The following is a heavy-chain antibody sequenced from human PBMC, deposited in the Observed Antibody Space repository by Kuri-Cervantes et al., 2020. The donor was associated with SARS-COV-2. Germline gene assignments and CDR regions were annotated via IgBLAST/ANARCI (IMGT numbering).Heavy chain of an antibody. CDR2: IGSSGGST. Sequence: GESLKISCAASDFTFNTYAMGWVRQAPGKGLEWVSTIGSSGGSTYYADSVKGRFTISRDNSKNTLYLQMNSLRAEDTAVYYCAKPSRFTGSQPFDYWGQGTLVTVSS. D-gene: IGHD1-26*01. J-gene: IGHJ4*02. CDR3: AKPSRFTGSQPFDY. CDR1: DFTFNTYA. V-gene: IGHV3-23*01.